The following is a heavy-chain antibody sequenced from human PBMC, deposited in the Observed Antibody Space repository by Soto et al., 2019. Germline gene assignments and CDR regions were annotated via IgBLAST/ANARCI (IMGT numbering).Heavy chain of an antibody. CDR3: AKRGSYDSSGYYFDY. J-gene: IGHJ4*02. D-gene: IGHD3-22*01. V-gene: IGHV3-23*01. Sequence: GSLRLSCAASGFTFSSYAMSWVRQTPGKGLEWVSAISGSGGSTYYADSVRGRFTISRDNSKNTLYLQMNSLRAEDTAVYYCAKRGSYDSSGYYFDYWGQGTLVTVSS. CDR1: GFTFSSYA. CDR2: ISGSGGST.